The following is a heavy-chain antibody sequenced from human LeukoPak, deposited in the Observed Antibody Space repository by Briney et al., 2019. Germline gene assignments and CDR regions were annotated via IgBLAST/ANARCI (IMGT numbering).Heavy chain of an antibody. CDR3: ARGGTSCTNGVCYTVEGVFYPRYFDY. CDR2: INHSGSI. V-gene: IGHV4-34*01. Sequence: SETLSLTCAVYGGSFSGYYWSWIRQPPGKGLEWIGEINHSGSIKYNPSLKSRVTLSVDTSKNQFSLNLNSVTAADTAVYYCARGGTSCTNGVCYTVEGVFYPRYFDYWDQGTLVTVSS. CDR1: GGSFSGYY. J-gene: IGHJ4*02. D-gene: IGHD2-8*01.